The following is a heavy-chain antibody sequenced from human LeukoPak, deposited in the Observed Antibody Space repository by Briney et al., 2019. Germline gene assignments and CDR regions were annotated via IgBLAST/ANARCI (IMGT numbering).Heavy chain of an antibody. V-gene: IGHV3-72*01. CDR2: IRNKADSYTT. J-gene: IGHJ5*01. CDR1: GFPFSDHY. D-gene: IGHD3-16*01. CDR3: ARVWQANWNDY. Sequence: PGGSLRLSCAASGFPFSDHYMDWVRQAPGKGLEWVGRIRNKADSYTTEYAASVKGRFSISRDDSENSLSLQMDSLKTEDTAVYFCARVWQANWNDYWAPGTLVTVSS.